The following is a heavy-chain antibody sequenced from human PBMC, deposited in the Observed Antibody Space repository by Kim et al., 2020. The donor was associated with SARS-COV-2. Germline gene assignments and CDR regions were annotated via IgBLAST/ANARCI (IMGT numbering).Heavy chain of an antibody. CDR2: INQSGST. CDR3: ARTLRLMTTVTTVWVDP. D-gene: IGHD4-4*01. Sequence: SETLSLTCAVYGGSFSGYYWSWIRQPPGQGLEWIGEINQSGSTNYNPSLKSRVTISVDTSKNQFSLKVSSVTAADTAVYYCARTLRLMTTVTTVWVDPWG. CDR1: GGSFSGYY. J-gene: IGHJ5*02. V-gene: IGHV4-34*01.